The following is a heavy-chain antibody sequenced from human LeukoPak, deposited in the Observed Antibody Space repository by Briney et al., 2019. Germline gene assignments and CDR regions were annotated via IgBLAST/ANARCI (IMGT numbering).Heavy chain of an antibody. CDR1: GGSISSHY. J-gene: IGHJ4*02. Sequence: PSETLSLTCTVSGGSISSHYWSWIRQPPGKRPEYIGYMSYSGNTNYNPSLKSRVTMSIDTSKNQFSLKLTSVTAADTAVYYCARDRQGEYGFDYWGQGTLVAVSS. CDR3: ARDRQGEYGFDY. CDR2: MSYSGNT. D-gene: IGHD4-17*01. V-gene: IGHV4-59*11.